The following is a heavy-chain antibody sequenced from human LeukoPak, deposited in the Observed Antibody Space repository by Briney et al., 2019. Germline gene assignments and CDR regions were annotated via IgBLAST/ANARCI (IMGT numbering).Heavy chain of an antibody. D-gene: IGHD3-22*01. Sequence: GGSLRLSCAASGFTFSDYWMGWVRQAPGRGLEWVANIKQDGSEKYYGESVRGRLTISRDNAKNSVYLQMNSLRADDTAVYYCARDEYQYFYASSGRFDYWGQGTLVTVSS. J-gene: IGHJ4*02. CDR3: ARDEYQYFYASSGRFDY. V-gene: IGHV3-7*04. CDR2: IKQDGSEK. CDR1: GFTFSDYW.